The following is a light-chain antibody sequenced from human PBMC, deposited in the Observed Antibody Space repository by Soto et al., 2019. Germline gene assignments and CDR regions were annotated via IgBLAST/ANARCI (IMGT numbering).Light chain of an antibody. CDR2: AAS. Sequence: AIQMTQSPSSLSASVGDRVTITCRASQGIRNDLDWYQQKPGKAPKLLIYAASSLQSGVPSRFSGSGSGTDFTLTISSLQPEDFATYYCLQHYNFPFTFGQGTKLEI. CDR1: QGIRND. J-gene: IGKJ2*01. CDR3: LQHYNFPFT. V-gene: IGKV1-6*01.